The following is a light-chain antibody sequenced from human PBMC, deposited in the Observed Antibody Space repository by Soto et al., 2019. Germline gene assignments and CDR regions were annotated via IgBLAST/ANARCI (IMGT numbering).Light chain of an antibody. CDR1: QTVRNNY. CDR2: DAS. J-gene: IGKJ4*01. Sequence: EFVLTQSPGTLSLSPGERATLSCRASQTVRNNYLAWYQQKPGQAPRLLIYDASSRATGIPDRFSGGGSGTDFTLTISRLEPEDFAVYYCQQYGSSPQLTFGGGTKVDI. CDR3: QQYGSSPQLT. V-gene: IGKV3-20*01.